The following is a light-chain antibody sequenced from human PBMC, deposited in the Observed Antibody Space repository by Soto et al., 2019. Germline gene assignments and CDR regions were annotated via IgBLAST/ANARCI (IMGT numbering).Light chain of an antibody. Sequence: VAMTQSPETQAVSRGERATLSCRGSQSLSNNLAWYQQKPGQAPRLLIYAASTRATGIPARFSGSGSGTEFTLTISSLQSEDFAVYYCQQYNNWPTITFGQGTRVEI. CDR2: AAS. J-gene: IGKJ5*01. CDR3: QQYNNWPTIT. CDR1: QSLSNN. V-gene: IGKV3-15*01.